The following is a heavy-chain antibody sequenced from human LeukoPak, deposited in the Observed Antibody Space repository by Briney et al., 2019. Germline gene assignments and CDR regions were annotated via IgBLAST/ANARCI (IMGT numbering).Heavy chain of an antibody. CDR2: IYYSGST. J-gene: IGHJ4*02. CDR3: AEGYCSSTSYYGLSSSSYYFDY. CDR1: GGSISSSSYY. Sequence: PSETLSLTCTVSGGSISSSSYYWGWIRQPPGKGLEWIGSIYYSGSTYYNPSLKSRVTISVDTSKNQFSLKLSSVTAADTAVYYCAEGYCSSTSYYGLSSSSYYFDYWGQGTLVTVSS. D-gene: IGHD2-2*01. V-gene: IGHV4-39*01.